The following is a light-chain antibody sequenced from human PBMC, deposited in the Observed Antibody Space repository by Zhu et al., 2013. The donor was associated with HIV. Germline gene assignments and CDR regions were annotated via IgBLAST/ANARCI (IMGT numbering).Light chain of an antibody. CDR3: ASYTSSTTLV. CDR1: SSDVGGYKY. V-gene: IGLV2-14*01. Sequence: LTQPRSVSGSPGQSVTISCTGTSSDVGGYKYVSWYQQHPGKAPKLMIYEVSNRPSGVSNRFSGSKSGNTASLTISGLQAEDEGEYYCASYTSSTTLVFGGGTKVTVL. CDR2: EVS. J-gene: IGLJ2*01.